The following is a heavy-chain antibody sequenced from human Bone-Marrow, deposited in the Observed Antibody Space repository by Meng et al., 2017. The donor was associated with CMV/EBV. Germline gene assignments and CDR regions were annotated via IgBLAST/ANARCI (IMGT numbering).Heavy chain of an antibody. V-gene: IGHV3-53*01. CDR3: ARDRPSAAPGGYYYYYYGMDV. Sequence: GESLKISCAASGFTFSSYSMNWVRQAPGKGLEWVSVIYSGGSTYYADSVKGRFTISRDNSKNTLYLQMNSLRAEDTAVYYCARDRPSAAPGGYYYYYYGMDVWGQGTTVTVSS. CDR1: GFTFSSYS. D-gene: IGHD6-13*01. CDR2: IYSGGST. J-gene: IGHJ6*02.